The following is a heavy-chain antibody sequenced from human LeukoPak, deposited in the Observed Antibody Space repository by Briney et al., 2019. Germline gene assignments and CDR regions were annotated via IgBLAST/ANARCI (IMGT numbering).Heavy chain of an antibody. J-gene: IGHJ5*02. CDR2: INPNSGGT. V-gene: IGHV1-2*02. CDR1: GYTFTGYY. Sequence: GASAKVSCKASGYTFTGYYMHWVRQAPGQGLEWMGWINPNSGGTNYAQKFQGRVTMTRDTSISTAYMELSRLRSDDTAVYYCARVGVGTMIVVSWRRHNWFDPWGQGTLVTVSS. D-gene: IGHD3-22*01. CDR3: ARVGVGTMIVVSWRRHNWFDP.